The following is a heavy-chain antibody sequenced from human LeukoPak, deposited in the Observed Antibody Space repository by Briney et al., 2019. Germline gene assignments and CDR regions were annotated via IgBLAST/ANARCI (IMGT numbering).Heavy chain of an antibody. D-gene: IGHD2-8*01. CDR2: ISYGGSNK. CDR3: ARDPGGCTNGVCYPDY. J-gene: IGHJ4*02. CDR1: GFTFSSYA. V-gene: IGHV3-30-3*01. Sequence: PGGSLRLSCEASGFTFSSYAMHWVRQAPGKGLEWVAVISYGGSNKYYADSVKGRFTISRGNSKNTLYLQMNSLRAEDTAVYYCARDPGGCTNGVCYPDYWGQGTLVTVSS.